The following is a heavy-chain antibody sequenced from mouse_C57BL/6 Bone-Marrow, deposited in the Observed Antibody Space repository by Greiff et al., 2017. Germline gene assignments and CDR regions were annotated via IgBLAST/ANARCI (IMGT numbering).Heavy chain of an antibody. J-gene: IGHJ4*01. CDR1: GFTFSSYA. CDR2: ISDGGSYT. V-gene: IGHV5-4*01. Sequence: EVKVVESGGGLVKPGGSLKLSCAASGFTFSSYAMSWVRQTPEKRLEWVATISDGGSYTYYPDNVKGRFTISRDNAKNNLYLQMSHLKSEDTAMYYCAREGSHLYYYAMDYWGQGTSVTVSS. D-gene: IGHD1-1*02. CDR3: AREGSHLYYYAMDY.